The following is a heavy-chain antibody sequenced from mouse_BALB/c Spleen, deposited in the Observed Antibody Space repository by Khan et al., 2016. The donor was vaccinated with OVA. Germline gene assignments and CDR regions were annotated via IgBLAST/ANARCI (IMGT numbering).Heavy chain of an antibody. CDR2: IAPANGNT. CDR3: GQPSYDPRYFEV. CDR1: GFNIKDTY. D-gene: IGHD2-3*01. Sequence: EVQLQESGAELVKPGASVKLSCTASGFNIKDTYIHWVKQRPEQGLEWIGRIAPANGNTKYNPRFKGKATITADTSSNTSYLQLSSLTSEDTAVDYCGQPSYDPRYFEVWGAGTTVTVSS. V-gene: IGHV14-3*02. J-gene: IGHJ1*01.